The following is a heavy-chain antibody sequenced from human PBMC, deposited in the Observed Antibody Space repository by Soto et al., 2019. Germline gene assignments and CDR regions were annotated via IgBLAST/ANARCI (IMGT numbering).Heavy chain of an antibody. Sequence: ESGGGVVQPGRSLRLSCAASGFTFSSYGMHWVRQAPGKGLEWVAVIWYDGSNKYYADSVKGRFIISRDNSKDTLYLQMNSLRAEDTAVYYCAREVGYCSSTSCYKGYYGMDVWGPGTTVTVS. CDR1: GFTFSSYG. V-gene: IGHV3-33*01. CDR2: IWYDGSNK. D-gene: IGHD2-2*02. J-gene: IGHJ6*02. CDR3: AREVGYCSSTSCYKGYYGMDV.